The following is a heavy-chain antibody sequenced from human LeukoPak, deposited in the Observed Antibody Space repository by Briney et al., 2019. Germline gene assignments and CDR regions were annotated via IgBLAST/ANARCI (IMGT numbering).Heavy chain of an antibody. J-gene: IGHJ6*03. V-gene: IGHV3-48*01. CDR1: GFTFSSYS. Sequence: GGSLRLSCAASGFTFSSYSMNWVRQAPGKGLEWVSYISSSSSTMYYADSVKGRFTISRDNAKNSLYLQMNSLRAEDTAVYYCAREFRDFWSGYPNYYYYYMDVWGKGTTVTVSS. CDR2: ISSSSSTM. D-gene: IGHD3-3*01. CDR3: AREFRDFWSGYPNYYYYYMDV.